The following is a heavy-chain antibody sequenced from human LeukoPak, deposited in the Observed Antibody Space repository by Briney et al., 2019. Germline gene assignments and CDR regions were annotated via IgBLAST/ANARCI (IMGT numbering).Heavy chain of an antibody. CDR1: GFTFSSYA. Sequence: PGGSLRLSCAASGFTFSSYAMSWVRQAPGKGLEWVSAISGSGGSTYYADSVKGRFTISRDKTKNTLYLQMSSLRAEDTAVYYCAKSSYYDASGYYREFYFDSWGQGTLVTVSS. CDR3: AKSSYYDASGYYREFYFDS. V-gene: IGHV3-23*01. D-gene: IGHD3-22*01. CDR2: ISGSGGST. J-gene: IGHJ4*02.